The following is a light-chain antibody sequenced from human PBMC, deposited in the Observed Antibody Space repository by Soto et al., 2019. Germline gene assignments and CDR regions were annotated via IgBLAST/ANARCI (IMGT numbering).Light chain of an antibody. J-gene: IGLJ3*02. Sequence: QSALTQPASVSGSPGQSITISCTGTSSDVGTYKFVSWYQQHPGKAPTLMIHEGTKRPSGVSNRFSGSKSGNTATLTISGLQPEDEANYYCCSYAGTSFWVFGGGTQLTVL. CDR1: SSDVGTYKF. V-gene: IGLV2-23*01. CDR2: EGT. CDR3: CSYAGTSFWV.